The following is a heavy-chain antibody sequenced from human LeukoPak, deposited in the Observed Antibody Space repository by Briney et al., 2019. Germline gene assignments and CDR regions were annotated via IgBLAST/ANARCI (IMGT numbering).Heavy chain of an antibody. CDR3: ARVDWLANHYYYMDV. CDR2: INHSGST. D-gene: IGHD2-21*01. CDR1: GGSFSGYY. V-gene: IGHV4-34*01. Sequence: PSETLSLTRAVYGGSFSGYYWSWIRQPPGKGLEWIGEINHSGSTNYNPSLKSRVTISVDTSKNQFSLKLSSVIAADTAVYYCARVDWLANHYYYMDVWGKGTTVTVSS. J-gene: IGHJ6*03.